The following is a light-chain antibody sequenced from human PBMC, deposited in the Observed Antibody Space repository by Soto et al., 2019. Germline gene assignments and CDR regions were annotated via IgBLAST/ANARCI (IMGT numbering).Light chain of an antibody. CDR3: QQYGSSPRT. CDR1: QSVYSDF. CDR2: GAS. V-gene: IGKV3-20*01. Sequence: IVLTQSPGTLSLSPGERATLSCRASQSVYSDFLAWYQQKPGQAPRLLIYGASSRATGIPDRFSGSGSGTDFTLTIRRLEPEDFAVYYCQQYGSSPRTFGGGTKVESK. J-gene: IGKJ4*01.